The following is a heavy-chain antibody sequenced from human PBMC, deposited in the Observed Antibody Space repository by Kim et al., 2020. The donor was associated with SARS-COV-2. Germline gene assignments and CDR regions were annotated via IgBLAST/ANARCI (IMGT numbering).Heavy chain of an antibody. CDR3: ARTPVTRGPFDY. V-gene: IGHV4-59*08. J-gene: IGHJ4*02. CDR1: GGSISSYY. CDR2: IYYSGST. D-gene: IGHD4-17*01. Sequence: SETLSLTCTVSGGSISSYYWSWIRQPPGKGLEWIGYIYYSGSTNYNPSLKSRVTISVDTSKNQFSLKLSSVTAADTAVYYCARTPVTRGPFDYWGQGTLV.